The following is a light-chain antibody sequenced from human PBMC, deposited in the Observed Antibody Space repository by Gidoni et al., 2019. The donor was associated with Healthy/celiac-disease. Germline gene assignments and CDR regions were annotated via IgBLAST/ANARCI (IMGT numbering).Light chain of an antibody. V-gene: IGKV1-5*03. J-gene: IGKJ1*01. CDR1: QSISSW. CDR3: QQYNSYRT. CDR2: TAS. Sequence: DIQMTQSPSTLSASVGYRVTITCRASQSISSWLAWYQQKPGKAPKLLIYTASRLESGVPSRFSGSGSGTEFTLTISSLQPDDFATYYCQQYNSYRTFGQGTKVEIK.